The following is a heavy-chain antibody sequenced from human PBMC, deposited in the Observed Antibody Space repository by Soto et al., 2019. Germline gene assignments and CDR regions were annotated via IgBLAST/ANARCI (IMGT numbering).Heavy chain of an antibody. J-gene: IGHJ3*02. V-gene: IGHV3-23*01. CDR2: ITGSGGDT. D-gene: IGHD3-16*01. CDR1: GFTFGNYV. CDR3: MKRQMSGGAFHT. Sequence: EVQLLESGGGLVQPGGSLRLTCAASGFTFGNYVMSWARQAPGKGLEWVSTITGSGGDTYYADSVKGRFTISRDNSKSTLYMEMNSLRVEDTAVYYCMKRQMSGGAFHTWGQGTMVTVSS.